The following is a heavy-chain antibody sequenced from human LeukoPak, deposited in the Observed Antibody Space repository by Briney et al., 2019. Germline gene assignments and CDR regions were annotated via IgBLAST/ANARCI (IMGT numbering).Heavy chain of an antibody. CDR2: MSGRSNNCI. D-gene: IGHD2-15*01. Sequence: PGGSLRLSCAASGFSFSDYYRSWIRQAPGKGLEWLSYMSGRSNNCINHADSVKGRFIISRDNARNSLYLQMNSLRAEDTAVYYCARTSCSGGSCNLDFWGQGALVTVSS. V-gene: IGHV3-11*03. CDR1: GFSFSDYY. CDR3: ARTSCSGGSCNLDF. J-gene: IGHJ4*02.